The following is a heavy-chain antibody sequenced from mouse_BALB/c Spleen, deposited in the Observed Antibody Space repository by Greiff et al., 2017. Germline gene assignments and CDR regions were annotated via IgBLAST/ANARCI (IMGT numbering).Heavy chain of an antibody. CDR3: ARSKYGNYGYFDV. CDR1: GFNIKDTY. D-gene: IGHD2-10*02. J-gene: IGHJ1*01. CDR2: IDPANGNT. V-gene: IGHV14-3*02. Sequence: VHVKQSGAELVKPGASVKLSCTASGFNIKDTYMHWVKQRPEQGLEWIGRIDPANGNTKYDPKFQGKATITADTSSNTAYLQLSSLTSEDTAVYYCARSKYGNYGYFDVWGAGTTVTVSS.